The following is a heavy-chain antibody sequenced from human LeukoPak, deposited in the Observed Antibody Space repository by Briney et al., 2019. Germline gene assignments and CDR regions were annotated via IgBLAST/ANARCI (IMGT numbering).Heavy chain of an antibody. CDR1: GYTFTGYY. J-gene: IGHJ3*02. D-gene: IGHD1-26*01. Sequence: VASVKVSCKASGYTFTGYYIHWVRQAPGQGLEWMGGINPDSGGTKDAQKFQGRVTMTRDTSISTAYMELSKLRSDDTAVYYCARNLYSGSSLDAFDIWGQGTMVTVSS. CDR3: ARNLYSGSSLDAFDI. CDR2: INPDSGGT. V-gene: IGHV1-2*02.